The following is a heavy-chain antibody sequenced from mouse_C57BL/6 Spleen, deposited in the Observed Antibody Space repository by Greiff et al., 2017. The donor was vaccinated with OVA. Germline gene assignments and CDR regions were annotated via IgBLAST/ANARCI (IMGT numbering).Heavy chain of an antibody. CDR2: ISYSGST. D-gene: IGHD1-1*01. CDR3: ARDSDYYGSSYTYAMDY. V-gene: IGHV3-1*01. J-gene: IGHJ4*01. CDR1: GYSITSGYD. Sequence: EVQLQQSGPGMVKPSQSLSLTCTVTGYSITSGYDWHWIRHFPGNKLEWMGYISYSGSTNYNPSLKSRISITHDTSKNHFFLKLNSVTTEDTATYYCARDSDYYGSSYTYAMDYWGQGTSVTVSS.